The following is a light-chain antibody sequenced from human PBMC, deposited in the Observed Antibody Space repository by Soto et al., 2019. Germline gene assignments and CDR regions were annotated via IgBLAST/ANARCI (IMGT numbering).Light chain of an antibody. CDR2: EVT. CDR3: SSYTTSSTRV. V-gene: IGLV2-14*01. CDR1: SSDIGIYKY. Sequence: QSVLTHPASVSGSPGQSIAIACTGSSSDIGIYKYVSWYQQHPGKVPKLIIYEVTNRPSGVSNRFSGSKSGNTASLTNSGLQAEDEADYYCSSYTTSSTRVFGTGTKLTVL. J-gene: IGLJ1*01.